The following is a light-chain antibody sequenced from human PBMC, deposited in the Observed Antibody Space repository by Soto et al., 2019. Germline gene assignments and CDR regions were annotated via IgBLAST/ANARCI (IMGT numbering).Light chain of an antibody. Sequence: QSALTQPRSVSGSPGQSVTISCTGTSSDVGDYNYVSRYQQHPGKAPKLMIYDVSERPSGVPDRFSGSKSGNTASLTISGLQAEDEADYYCCSYAGSYTYVVFGGGTKLTVL. CDR2: DVS. J-gene: IGLJ2*01. CDR1: SSDVGDYNY. CDR3: CSYAGSYTYVV. V-gene: IGLV2-11*01.